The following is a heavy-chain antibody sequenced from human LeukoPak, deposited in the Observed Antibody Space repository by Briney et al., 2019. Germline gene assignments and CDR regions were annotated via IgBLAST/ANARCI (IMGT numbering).Heavy chain of an antibody. J-gene: IGHJ4*02. CDR3: ARQMRYCSGGSCQGEDY. Sequence: ASVKVSCKASGYTFTGYYMHWVRQAPGQGLEWMGRINPNSGGTNHAQKFQGRVTMTRDTSISTAYVELSRLRSDDTAVYYCARQMRYCSGGSCQGEDYWGQGTLVTVSS. CDR1: GYTFTGYY. CDR2: INPNSGGT. V-gene: IGHV1-2*06. D-gene: IGHD2-15*01.